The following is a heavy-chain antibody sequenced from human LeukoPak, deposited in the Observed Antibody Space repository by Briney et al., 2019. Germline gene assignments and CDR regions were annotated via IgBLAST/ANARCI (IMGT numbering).Heavy chain of an antibody. CDR2: IYTSGST. Sequence: KPSETLSLTCTVSGGSISSSSYYWSWIRQPAGKGLEWIGRIYTSGSTNYNPSLKSRVTMSVDTSKNQFSLKLSSVTAADTAVYYCAREQYSSGTIDYWGQGTLVTVSS. J-gene: IGHJ4*02. CDR3: AREQYSSGTIDY. CDR1: GGSISSSSYY. V-gene: IGHV4-61*02. D-gene: IGHD6-25*01.